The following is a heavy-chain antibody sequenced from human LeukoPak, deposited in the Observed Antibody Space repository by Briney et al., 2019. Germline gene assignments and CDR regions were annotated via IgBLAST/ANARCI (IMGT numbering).Heavy chain of an antibody. J-gene: IGHJ3*02. Sequence: YPSETLSLTCAVYGGSFSGYYWSWIRQPPGKGLEWIGEINHSGSTNYNPSLKSRVTISVDTSKNQFSLKLSSVTAADTAVYYCARVPLIPPAFDIWGQGTMVTASS. CDR3: ARVPLIPPAFDI. V-gene: IGHV4-34*01. CDR1: GGSFSGYY. CDR2: INHSGST.